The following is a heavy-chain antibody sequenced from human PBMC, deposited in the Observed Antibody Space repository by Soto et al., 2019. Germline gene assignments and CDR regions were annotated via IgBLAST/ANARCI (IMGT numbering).Heavy chain of an antibody. V-gene: IGHV1-18*01. D-gene: IGHD2-15*01. CDR1: GYTFINYL. CDR2: ISADSGNT. J-gene: IGHJ4*02. Sequence: QVQLVQSGGEVKKPGASMKVSCKASGYTFINYLISWVRQAPGQGLEWMGWISADSGNTNYAQMFQGRVTLTTDTSTNTAYMELRSLRSDDTGTYYCARGSPGGHCRGSTCYNFYQWCQGTLVTVSS. CDR3: ARGSPGGHCRGSTCYNFYQ.